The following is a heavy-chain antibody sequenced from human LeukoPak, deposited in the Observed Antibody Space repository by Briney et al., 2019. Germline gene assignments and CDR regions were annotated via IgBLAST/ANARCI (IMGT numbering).Heavy chain of an antibody. CDR1: GDSISSSSYY. D-gene: IGHD6-13*01. V-gene: IGHV4-39*07. J-gene: IGHJ4*02. Sequence: SETLSLTCTVSGDSISSSSYYWGWIRQPPGKGLEWIGEINHSGSTNYNPSLKSRVTISVDTSKNQFSLKLSSVTAADTAVYYCARDPLLYSSSWYVAHPRGHYFDYWGQGTLVTVSS. CDR3: ARDPLLYSSSWYVAHPRGHYFDY. CDR2: INHSGST.